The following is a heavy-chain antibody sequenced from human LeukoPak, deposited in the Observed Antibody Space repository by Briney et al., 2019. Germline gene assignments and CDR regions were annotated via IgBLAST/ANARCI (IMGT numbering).Heavy chain of an antibody. V-gene: IGHV3-23*01. D-gene: IGHD7-27*01. Sequence: GGSLRLSCAASGFTFSSYAMSWVRQAPGKGLEWVSAISGSGGSTYYADSVKGRFTISRDNSKNTLYLQMNSLRAEDTAVYYCAKTWGSKGRRDYYFNYWGQGTLVTVSS. J-gene: IGHJ4*02. CDR1: GFTFSSYA. CDR3: AKTWGSKGRRDYYFNY. CDR2: ISGSGGST.